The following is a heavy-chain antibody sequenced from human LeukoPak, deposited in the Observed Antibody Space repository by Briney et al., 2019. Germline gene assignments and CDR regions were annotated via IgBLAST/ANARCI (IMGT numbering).Heavy chain of an antibody. CDR3: AKTPSIAVAVSPSFDY. D-gene: IGHD6-19*01. J-gene: IGHJ4*02. CDR2: IIPIFGTA. V-gene: IGHV1-69*06. CDR1: GGTFSSYA. Sequence: ASVKVPCKAFGGTFSSYAIGWVRQAPGQGLEWMGGIIPIFGTANYAQKFQDRVTITADKSTSTAYMELSSLRSEDTAMYYCAKTPSIAVAVSPSFDYWGQGTLVTVSS.